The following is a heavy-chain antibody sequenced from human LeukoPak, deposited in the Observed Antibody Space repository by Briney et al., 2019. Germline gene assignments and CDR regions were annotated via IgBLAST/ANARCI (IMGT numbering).Heavy chain of an antibody. Sequence: GGSLRLSCAASGFTFSDYYMSWIRQAPGKGLEWVSYISSSGSTIYYADSVKGRFTISRDNSKNTLYLQMNSLRTEDTAVYYCASQVRRWFDLWGQGTLVAVSS. V-gene: IGHV3-11*04. CDR2: ISSSGSTI. J-gene: IGHJ5*02. CDR3: ASQVRRWFDL. CDR1: GFTFSDYY.